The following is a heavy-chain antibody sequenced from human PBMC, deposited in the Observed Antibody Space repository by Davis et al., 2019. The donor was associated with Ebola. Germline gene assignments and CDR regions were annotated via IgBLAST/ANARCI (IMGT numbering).Heavy chain of an antibody. CDR3: ARDPFDY. Sequence: PGGSLRLSCAASGFIFSNYWMSWVRQAPGKGLEWVASIKPDGSENFHVDSVKGRFTISRDNAKNSLYLQMNSLRPEDTAVYSCARDPFDYWGQGILVTVSS. CDR2: IKPDGSEN. V-gene: IGHV3-7*03. J-gene: IGHJ4*02. CDR1: GFIFSNYW.